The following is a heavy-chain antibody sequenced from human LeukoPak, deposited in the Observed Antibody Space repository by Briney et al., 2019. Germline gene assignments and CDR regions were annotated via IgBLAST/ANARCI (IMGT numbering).Heavy chain of an antibody. CDR1: GFTFSSYA. CDR3: ARDLYSYGYVPGDY. J-gene: IGHJ4*02. CDR2: ISGSGGST. D-gene: IGHD5-18*01. V-gene: IGHV3-23*01. Sequence: GGSLRLSCAASGFTFSSYAMSWVRQAPGKGLEWVSAISGSGGSTYYADSVKGRFTISRDNSKNTLYLQMNSLRAEDTAVYYCARDLYSYGYVPGDYWGQGTLVTVSS.